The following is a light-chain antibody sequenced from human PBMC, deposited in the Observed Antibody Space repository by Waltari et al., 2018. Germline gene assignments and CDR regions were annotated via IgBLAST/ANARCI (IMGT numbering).Light chain of an antibody. CDR3: SSYACSNDYV. J-gene: IGLJ1*01. CDR1: RSDVGGYNY. Sequence: QSALTQPPSASGSPGQSVPISCTGTRSDVGGYNYVPWYQQHPGKAPKLMIYEVSKRPSGVPDRFSGSKSGNTASLTVSGLQAEDEADYYCSSYACSNDYVFGTGTKVTVL. CDR2: EVS. V-gene: IGLV2-8*01.